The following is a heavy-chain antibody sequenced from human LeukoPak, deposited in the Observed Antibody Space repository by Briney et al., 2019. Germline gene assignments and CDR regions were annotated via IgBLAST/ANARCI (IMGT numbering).Heavy chain of an antibody. V-gene: IGHV1-69*13. J-gene: IGHJ4*02. CDR3: ARGEKYDILTGADY. D-gene: IGHD3-9*01. Sequence: GASVKVSCTASGYTFTGYYMHWVRQAPGQGLEWMGGIIPIFGTANYAQKFQGRVTITADESTSTAYMELSSLRSEDTAVYYCARGEKYDILTGADYWGQGTLVTVSS. CDR1: GYTFTGYY. CDR2: IIPIFGTA.